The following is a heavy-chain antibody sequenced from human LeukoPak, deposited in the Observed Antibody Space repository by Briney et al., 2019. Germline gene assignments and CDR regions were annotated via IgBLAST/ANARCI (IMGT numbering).Heavy chain of an antibody. Sequence: SVKVSCKASGGTFSSYAISWVRQAPGQGLEWMGGIIPIFGTANYARKFQGRVTITADESTSTAYMELSSLRSEDTAVYYRARLSLYSGYDEDYWGQGTLVTVSS. CDR3: ARLSLYSGYDEDY. CDR1: GGTFSSYA. J-gene: IGHJ4*02. D-gene: IGHD5-12*01. CDR2: IIPIFGTA. V-gene: IGHV1-69*13.